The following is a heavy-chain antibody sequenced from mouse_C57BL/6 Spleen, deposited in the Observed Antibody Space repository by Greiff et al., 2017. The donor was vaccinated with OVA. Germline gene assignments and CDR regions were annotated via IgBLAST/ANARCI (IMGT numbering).Heavy chain of an antibody. V-gene: IGHV1-42*01. Sequence: EVQLVESGPALVKPGASVKISCKASGYSFTGYYMNWVKQSPEKSLEWIGEINPSTGGTTYNQKFKAKATLTVDKSSSTAYMHLKSLTSEDSAVYYCARFYDGRLDYWGQGTSVTVSS. CDR2: INPSTGGT. J-gene: IGHJ4*01. CDR1: GYSFTGYY. D-gene: IGHD2-12*01. CDR3: ARFYDGRLDY.